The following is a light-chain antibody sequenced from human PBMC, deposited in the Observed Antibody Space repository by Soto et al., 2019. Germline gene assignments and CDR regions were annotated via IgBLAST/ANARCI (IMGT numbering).Light chain of an antibody. CDR2: AAS. CDR1: ESIDNW. Sequence: DIQMTQSPSTLSASVGDTVTITCRASESIDNWLAWYQQKPGKAPKLLIFAASTLVRGVQSSFSGRGSGTESTLTIRSLQADDYATFYCQQYHTDWTCGQGTKVDIK. CDR3: QQYHTDWT. J-gene: IGKJ1*01. V-gene: IGKV1-5*01.